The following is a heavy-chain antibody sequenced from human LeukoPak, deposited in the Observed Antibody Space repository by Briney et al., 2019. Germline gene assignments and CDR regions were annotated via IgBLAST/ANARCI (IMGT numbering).Heavy chain of an antibody. CDR1: GFTVSSNY. J-gene: IGHJ3*02. CDR2: IYSGGST. V-gene: IGHV3-66*01. D-gene: IGHD3-10*01. CDR3: ARDLSLWFGELLSWHKDTAFDI. Sequence: PGGSLRLSCAASGFTVSSNYMSWVRQAPGKGLEWVSVIYSGGSTYYADSVKGRFTISRDNSKNTLYLQMNSLRAEDTAVYYCARDLSLWFGELLSWHKDTAFDIWGQGTMVTVSS.